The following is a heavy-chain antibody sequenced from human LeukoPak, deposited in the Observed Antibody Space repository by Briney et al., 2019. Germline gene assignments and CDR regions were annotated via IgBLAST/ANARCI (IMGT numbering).Heavy chain of an antibody. CDR1: GFTFSIYA. CDR3: AKVQLLWFGELFVPHFDD. J-gene: IGHJ4*02. V-gene: IGHV3-23*01. D-gene: IGHD3-10*01. CDR2: ISDSGDST. Sequence: GGSLRLSCAASGFTFSIYAMTWVRKAPGKGLEWVSGISDSGDSTYYADSVKGRFSISRDNSKNTLYLQLNTLRAEDTAVYYCAKVQLLWFGELFVPHFDDWGQGTLVTVSS.